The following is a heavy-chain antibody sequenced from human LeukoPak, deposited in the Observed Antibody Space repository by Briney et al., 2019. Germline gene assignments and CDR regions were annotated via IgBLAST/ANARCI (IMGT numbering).Heavy chain of an antibody. CDR2: ISGSGGST. D-gene: IGHD3-22*01. CDR3: AKRSGSSGYYTLFDY. J-gene: IGHJ4*02. CDR1: GFTFNSYA. Sequence: PGGSLRLSCAASGFTFNSYAMNCVRQAPGKGLEWVSGISGSGGSTDYADSVKGRFTISRDNSKNTVYMQMNSLRAEDTAVYYCAKRSGSSGYYTLFDYWGQGTLVTVSS. V-gene: IGHV3-23*01.